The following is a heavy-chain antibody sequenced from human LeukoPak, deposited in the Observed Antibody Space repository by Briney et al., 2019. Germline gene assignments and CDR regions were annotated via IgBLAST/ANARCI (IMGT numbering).Heavy chain of an antibody. CDR2: ISSSGSTI. V-gene: IGHV3-48*03. D-gene: IGHD3-22*01. CDR1: GFTFSSYE. CDR3: AKDRLSYYDSSGYYPFDY. J-gene: IGHJ4*02. Sequence: GGSLRLSCAASGFTFSSYEMNWVRQAPGKGLEWVSYISSSGSTIYYADSVKGRFTISRDNAKNSLYLQMNSLRAEDTAVYYCAKDRLSYYDSSGYYPFDYWGQGTLVTVSS.